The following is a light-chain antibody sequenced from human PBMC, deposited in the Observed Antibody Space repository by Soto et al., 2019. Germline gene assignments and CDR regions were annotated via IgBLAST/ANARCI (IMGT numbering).Light chain of an antibody. Sequence: QSVLTQPPSASGSPGLSVTISCTGTSSDVGGYNYVSWYQQHPGKAPKLVIYEVSKRPSGVPDRFSGSKSGNTASLTFSGLQAEDEAAYYCCSFAGGNNYVFGTGTKLTVL. V-gene: IGLV2-8*01. CDR2: EVS. J-gene: IGLJ1*01. CDR1: SSDVGGYNY. CDR3: CSFAGGNNYV.